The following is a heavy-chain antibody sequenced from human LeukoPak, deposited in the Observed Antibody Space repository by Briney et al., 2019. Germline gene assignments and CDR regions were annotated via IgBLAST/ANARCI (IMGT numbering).Heavy chain of an antibody. D-gene: IGHD3-22*01. CDR3: ARKHYYDRPPAQYDAFDI. CDR1: GYTFTGYG. J-gene: IGHJ3*02. CDR2: ISAYNGNT. V-gene: IGHV1-18*01. Sequence: ASVKVSCKASGYTFTGYGISWVRQAPGQGLEWMGWISAYNGNTNYAQKLQGRVTMTTDTSTSTAYMELRSLRSDDTAVYYCARKHYYDRPPAQYDAFDIWGQGTMVTVSS.